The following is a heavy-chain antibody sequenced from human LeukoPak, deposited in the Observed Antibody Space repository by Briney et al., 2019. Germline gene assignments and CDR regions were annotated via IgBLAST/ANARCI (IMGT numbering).Heavy chain of an antibody. CDR3: AKDPVEVAWRGIDY. D-gene: IGHD3-16*01. CDR2: ISGSGGST. Sequence: GGSLRLSCAASGFIFENYWMNWVRQAPGKGLEWVSAISGSGGSTYYADSVKGRFTISRDNSKNTLYLQMNSLRAEDTAVYYCAKDPVEVAWRGIDYWGQGTLVTVSS. CDR1: GFIFENYW. J-gene: IGHJ4*02. V-gene: IGHV3-23*01.